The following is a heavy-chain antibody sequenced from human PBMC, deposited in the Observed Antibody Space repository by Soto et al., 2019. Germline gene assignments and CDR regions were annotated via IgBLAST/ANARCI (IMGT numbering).Heavy chain of an antibody. D-gene: IGHD2-15*01. Sequence: SETLSLTCAVSGGSISSSNWWSWVRQPPGKGLEWIGEIYHSGSTNYNPSLKSRVTISVDKSKNQFSLKLSSVTAADTAVYYCARAAQLGYCSGGSCYGRRRYFDYWGQGTLVTVSS. J-gene: IGHJ4*02. CDR3: ARAAQLGYCSGGSCYGRRRYFDY. CDR1: GGSISSSNW. CDR2: IYHSGST. V-gene: IGHV4-4*02.